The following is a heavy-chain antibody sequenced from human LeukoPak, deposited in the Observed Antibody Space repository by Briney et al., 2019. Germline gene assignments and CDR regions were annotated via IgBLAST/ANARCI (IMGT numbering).Heavy chain of an antibody. CDR3: ARTGDTSGYYYHYDY. CDR2: ISGSGGAP. J-gene: IGHJ4*02. Sequence: GGSLRLSCPASGFTFSSFPMSWVRQAPGKGLEWVSAISGSGGAPYYADSVRGRFTIPRDNSKNTLYLQMNSLRAEDTAIYYCARTGDTSGYYYHYDYWGQGTLVTVSS. CDR1: GFTFSSFP. V-gene: IGHV3-23*01. D-gene: IGHD3-22*01.